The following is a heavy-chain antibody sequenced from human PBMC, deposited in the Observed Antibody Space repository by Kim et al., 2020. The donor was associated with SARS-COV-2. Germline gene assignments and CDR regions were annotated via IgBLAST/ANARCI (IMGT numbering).Heavy chain of an antibody. V-gene: IGHV1-69*13. CDR3: ARGVVPAAIVHSRGYYYYYGMDV. CDR2: IIPIFGTA. Sequence: SVKVSCKASGGTFSSYAISWVRQAPGQGLEWMGGIIPIFGTANYAQKFQGRVTITADESTSTAYMELSSLRSEDTAVYYCARGVVPAAIVHSRGYYYYYGMDVWGQGTTVTVSS. J-gene: IGHJ6*02. CDR1: GGTFSSYA. D-gene: IGHD2-2*01.